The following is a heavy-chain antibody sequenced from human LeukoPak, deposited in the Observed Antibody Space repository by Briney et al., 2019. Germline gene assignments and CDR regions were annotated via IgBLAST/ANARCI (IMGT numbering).Heavy chain of an antibody. V-gene: IGHV3-7*01. Sequence: GGSLRLSCSASVFTFTTYGMNWVRQAPGNGLEWVANINPDGSEKYSVDSVTGRFTISRDNAENTVFLQMNSLRAEDTAVYYCARDSSGPLYYYYMDVWGKGTTVTISS. J-gene: IGHJ6*03. CDR3: ARDSSGPLYYYYMDV. CDR2: INPDGSEK. D-gene: IGHD3-10*01. CDR1: VFTFTTYG.